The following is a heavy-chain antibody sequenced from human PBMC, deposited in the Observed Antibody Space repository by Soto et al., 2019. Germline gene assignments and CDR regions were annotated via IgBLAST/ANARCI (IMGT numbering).Heavy chain of an antibody. CDR2: IYYSGST. V-gene: IGHV4-61*01. Sequence: PSETLSLTCTVSGGSVSSGSYYWSWIRQPPGKGLEWIGYIYYSGSTNYNPSLKSRVTISVDTSKNQFSLKLSSVTAADTAVYYCARVYSPTVGVGEKDWFDPWGQGTLVTVSS. CDR3: ARVYSPTVGVGEKDWFDP. J-gene: IGHJ5*02. CDR1: GGSVSSGSYY. D-gene: IGHD3-16*01.